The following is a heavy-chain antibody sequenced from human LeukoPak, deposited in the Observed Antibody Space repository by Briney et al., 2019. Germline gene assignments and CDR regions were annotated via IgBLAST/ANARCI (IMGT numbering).Heavy chain of an antibody. J-gene: IGHJ4*02. D-gene: IGHD2-8*01. V-gene: IGHV5-51*01. Sequence: GESLKISCKGSGYSFTSYWIGWVRQMPGKGLEWMGIIYPGDSDTRYSPSFQGQVTISADKSISTAYLQWSSLKASDTAMYYCATQDSYCTNGVCVDQFDYWGQGTLVTVSS. CDR2: IYPGDSDT. CDR1: GYSFTSYW. CDR3: ATQDSYCTNGVCVDQFDY.